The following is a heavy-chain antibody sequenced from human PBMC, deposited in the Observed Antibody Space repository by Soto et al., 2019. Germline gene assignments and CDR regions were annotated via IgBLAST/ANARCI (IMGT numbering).Heavy chain of an antibody. J-gene: IGHJ3*02. V-gene: IGHV4-4*07. CDR2: IYTSGST. Sequence: PSETLSLTCTVSGGSISSSYWSWIRQPAGKGLEWIARIYTSGSTSYNPSLKSRVTMSVDTSKNQFSLKLSSVTAADTAVYYCARTYDSSGYYDPPDAFDIWGQGTMVTVSS. D-gene: IGHD3-22*01. CDR3: ARTYDSSGYYDPPDAFDI. CDR1: GGSISSSY.